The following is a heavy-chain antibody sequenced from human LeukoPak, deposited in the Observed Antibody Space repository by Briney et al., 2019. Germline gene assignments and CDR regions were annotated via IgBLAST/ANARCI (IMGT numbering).Heavy chain of an antibody. V-gene: IGHV3-11*04. Sequence: GGSLRLSCAASGFTFSDYYMSWLRQAPGKGLEWVSYISSSGSTIYYADSVKGRFTISRDNAKNSLYLQMNSLRAEDTAVYYCARVPYKPGNYFDYWGQGTLVTVSS. CDR1: GFTFSDYY. D-gene: IGHD1-14*01. CDR2: ISSSGSTI. J-gene: IGHJ4*02. CDR3: ARVPYKPGNYFDY.